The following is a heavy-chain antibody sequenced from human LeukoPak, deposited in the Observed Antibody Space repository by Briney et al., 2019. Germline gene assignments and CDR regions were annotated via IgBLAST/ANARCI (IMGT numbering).Heavy chain of an antibody. CDR2: IWNVGSEN. CDR3: ARALYSGAWYGGDH. D-gene: IGHD6-19*01. V-gene: IGHV3-33*01. Sequence: GGSLRLSCAAFGFTFSGYGMHSGPQAPGKGLEWVAVIWNVGSENYSAESVEGRFTISRDNSKNTLYLEMNSVRAEDTAVYYCARALYSGAWYGGDHWGQGTLVTVSS. J-gene: IGHJ4*02. CDR1: GFTFSGYG.